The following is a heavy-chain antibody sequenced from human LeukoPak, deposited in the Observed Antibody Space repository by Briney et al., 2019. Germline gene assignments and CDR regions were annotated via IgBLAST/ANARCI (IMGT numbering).Heavy chain of an antibody. Sequence: SETLSLTCAVYGGSFSGYYWSWIRRPPGKGLEWIGEINHSGSTNYNPSLKSRVTISVDTSKNQFSLKLSSVTAADTAAYYCARGRSEDIVVVVAATDFHYWGQGTLVTVSS. CDR2: INHSGST. CDR1: GGSFSGYY. D-gene: IGHD2-15*01. J-gene: IGHJ4*02. V-gene: IGHV4-34*01. CDR3: ARGRSEDIVVVVAATDFHY.